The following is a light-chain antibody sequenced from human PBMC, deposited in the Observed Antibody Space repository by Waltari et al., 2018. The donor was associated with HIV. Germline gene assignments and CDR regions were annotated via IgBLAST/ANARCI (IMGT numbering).Light chain of an antibody. CDR1: NSTFGSNF. CDR3: ATWDDSLSGPV. CDR2: SNN. Sequence: QSVLTQPPSASGTPGQRVAISCSGSNSTFGSNFISWYQQFPGTTPKHLIYSNNQRPSGFPDRFSAPKYGASASLAISGLRSEDEADYYCATWDDSLSGPVFGGGTKVTVL. J-gene: IGLJ3*02. V-gene: IGLV1-47*02.